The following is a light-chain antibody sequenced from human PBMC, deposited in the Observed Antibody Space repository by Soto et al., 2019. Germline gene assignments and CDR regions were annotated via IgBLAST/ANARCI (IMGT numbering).Light chain of an antibody. CDR1: QSVSSY. CDR2: DAS. J-gene: IGKJ5*01. Sequence: EIVLTQSPATLSLSPGERATLSCRASQSVSSYLAWYQQKPGQAPRLLIYDASNRATGIPARFSGSGSGTDFTLTISSLEPEDFAVYYCKQRSNWPPNTFGPGTRLEIK. V-gene: IGKV3-11*01. CDR3: KQRSNWPPNT.